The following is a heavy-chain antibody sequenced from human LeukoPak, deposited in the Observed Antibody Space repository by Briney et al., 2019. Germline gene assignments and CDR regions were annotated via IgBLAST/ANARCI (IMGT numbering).Heavy chain of an antibody. D-gene: IGHD1-1*01. CDR1: GGTFSSYA. CDR3: ARYPKNAIHPFDY. J-gene: IGHJ4*02. CDR2: IIPIFGTA. Sequence: SVKVSCKASGGTFSSYAISWVRQAPGQGLEWMGGIIPIFGTANYAQKFQGRVTITADESTSTAYMELSSLRSEDTAVYYCARYPKNAIHPFDYWGQGTLVTVSS. V-gene: IGHV1-69*13.